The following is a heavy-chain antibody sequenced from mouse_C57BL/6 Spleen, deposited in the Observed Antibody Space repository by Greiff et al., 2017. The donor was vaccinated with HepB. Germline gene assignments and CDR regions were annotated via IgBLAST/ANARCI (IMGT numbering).Heavy chain of an antibody. V-gene: IGHV5-12*01. CDR1: GFTFSDYY. J-gene: IGHJ4*01. CDR2: ISNGGGST. CDR3: ARHKDSPYAMDY. Sequence: EVKLMESGGGLVQPGGSLKLSCAASGFTFSDYYMYWVRQTPEKRLEWVAYISNGGGSTYYPDTVKGRFTISRDNAKNTLYLQMSRLKSEDTAMYYCARHKDSPYAMDYWGQGTSVTVSS.